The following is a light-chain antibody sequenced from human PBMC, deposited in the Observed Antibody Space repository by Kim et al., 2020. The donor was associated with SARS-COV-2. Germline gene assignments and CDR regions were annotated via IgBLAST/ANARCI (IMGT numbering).Light chain of an antibody. CDR2: GAS. CDR3: QQYNTWPRA. V-gene: IGKV3-15*01. Sequence: VSPGEGVTLSCRASQSVSSNLAWYQQKPGQAPRLLIYGASTRATGIPARFSGSGSGTEFTLTISSLQSEDFAVYYCQQYNTWPRAFGQGTKVDIK. CDR1: QSVSSN. J-gene: IGKJ1*01.